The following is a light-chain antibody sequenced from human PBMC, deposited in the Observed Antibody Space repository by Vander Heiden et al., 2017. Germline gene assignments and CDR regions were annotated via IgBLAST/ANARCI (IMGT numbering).Light chain of an antibody. CDR1: QSVSSN. V-gene: IGKV3-15*01. CDR2: GAS. CDR3: QQYNNWPWT. Sequence: EIVMTQSPATLSVSPRERATLSCRASQSVSSNSAWYQQKPGQAPRLLIYGASTRATGSPARFSGSESGTEFTLTISSLQSEDFAVYYCQQYNNWPWTFGQGTKVEIK. J-gene: IGKJ1*01.